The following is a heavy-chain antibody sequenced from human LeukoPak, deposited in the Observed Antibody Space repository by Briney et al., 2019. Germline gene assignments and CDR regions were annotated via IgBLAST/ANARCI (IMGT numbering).Heavy chain of an antibody. D-gene: IGHD3-3*01. J-gene: IGHJ5*02. CDR1: GGSISDYY. CDR2: IYYSGST. CDR3: ARGDYDFWSGRPRGWFDP. V-gene: IGHV4-59*12. Sequence: SETLSLTCTVSGGSISDYYWSWIRQPPGKGLEWIGYIYYSGSTYYNPSLKSRVTISVDTSKNQFSLKLSSVTAADTAVYYCARGDYDFWSGRPRGWFDPWGQGTLVTVSS.